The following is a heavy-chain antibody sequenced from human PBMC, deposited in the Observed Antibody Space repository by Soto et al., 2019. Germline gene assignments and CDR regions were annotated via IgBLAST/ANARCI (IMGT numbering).Heavy chain of an antibody. CDR3: ARSIVPAAFDI. V-gene: IGHV3-30-3*01. CDR1: GFTFSSYA. CDR2: ISYDGSNK. D-gene: IGHD2-8*01. J-gene: IGHJ3*02. Sequence: GGSLRLSCAASGFTFSSYAMHWVRQAPGKGLEWVAVISYDGSNKYYADSVKGRFTISRDNAKNSLYLQMNSLRAEDTAVYYSARSIVPAAFDIWAKGQWSPSPQ.